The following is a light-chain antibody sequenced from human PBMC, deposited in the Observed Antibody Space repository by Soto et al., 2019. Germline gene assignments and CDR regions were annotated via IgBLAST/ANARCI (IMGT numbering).Light chain of an antibody. J-gene: IGKJ4*01. CDR3: QQYVSLPLT. Sequence: DIVMTQSPDSLAVSLGERATINCKSSQSVLYSSNNKNYLAWYQQKPGQPPRLLIYWASTRESGVPDRISGSGSETDFTLTISSLQAEDVAVYYCQQYVSLPLTFGGGTKVDIK. CDR2: WAS. V-gene: IGKV4-1*01. CDR1: QSVLYSSNNKNY.